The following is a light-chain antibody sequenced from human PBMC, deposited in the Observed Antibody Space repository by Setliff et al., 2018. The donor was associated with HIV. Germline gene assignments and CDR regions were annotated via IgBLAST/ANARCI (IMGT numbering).Light chain of an antibody. CDR1: SRDVGGGQNY. Sequence: QSALTQPASVSGSPGQSITISCTGTSRDVGGGQNYVSWYQQYPGQAPKLMIYEVTKRPAGVSDRFSGSKSGNTASLIISGLQTEDEAEYYCSSFTSSSTYAFGIGTKATVL. CDR2: EVT. V-gene: IGLV2-14*01. CDR3: SSFTSSSTYA. J-gene: IGLJ1*01.